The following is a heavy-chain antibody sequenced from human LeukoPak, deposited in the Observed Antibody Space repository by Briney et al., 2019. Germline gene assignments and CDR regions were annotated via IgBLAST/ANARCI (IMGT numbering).Heavy chain of an antibody. D-gene: IGHD2-2*01. V-gene: IGHV1-2*02. Sequence: ASVKVSCKASGYTFTSYDINWVRQAPGQGLEWMGWINPNSGGTNYAQKFQGRVTMTRDTSISTAYMELSRLRSDDTAVYYCARDGGYCSSTSCPTHFDYWGQGTLVTVSS. CDR3: ARDGGYCSSTSCPTHFDY. CDR1: GYTFTSYD. CDR2: INPNSGGT. J-gene: IGHJ4*02.